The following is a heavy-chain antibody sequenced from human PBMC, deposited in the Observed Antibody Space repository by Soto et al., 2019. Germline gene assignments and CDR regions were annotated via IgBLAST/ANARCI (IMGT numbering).Heavy chain of an antibody. J-gene: IGHJ6*02. V-gene: IGHV1-69*13. CDR1: GYIFTDYY. D-gene: IGHD2-2*01. CDR2: IIPRSATS. CDR3: AREGLVLVPTTVNSDYYYYAMDV. Sequence: SVKVSCKASGYIFTDYYMHWVRQAPGQELGWMGRIIPRSATSNYAQKFQGRVTITADESTNTAYMELSSLRSEDTAVYYCAREGLVLVPTTVNSDYYYYAMDVWGQGTKVTVSS.